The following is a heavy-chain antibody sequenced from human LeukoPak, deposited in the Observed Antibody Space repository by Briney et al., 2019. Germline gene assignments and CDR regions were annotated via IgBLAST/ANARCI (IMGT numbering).Heavy chain of an antibody. J-gene: IGHJ4*02. CDR2: IYTSGST. CDR1: GGSISSYY. CDR3: ASASYYGSGSYYTGDY. Sequence: SETLSLTCTVSGGSISSYYWSWIRQPAGKGLEWIGRIYTSGSTNYNPSLKSRVTISVDTSKNQFSLKLSSVTAADTAVYYCASASYYGSGSYYTGDYWGQGTLVTVSS. D-gene: IGHD3-10*01. V-gene: IGHV4-4*07.